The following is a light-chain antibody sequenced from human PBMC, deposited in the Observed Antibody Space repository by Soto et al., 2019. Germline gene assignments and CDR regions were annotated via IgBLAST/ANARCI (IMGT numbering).Light chain of an antibody. Sequence: DIQMTQSPSSLSASVGDRVTITCRASQNIDIYLNWYQQKAGKAPDLLIYGASTVQRGVTSRFSGSGSGTDFTLTINNLQREDFATYSCQQSYRTPHTFGQGTKLEI. V-gene: IGKV1-39*01. J-gene: IGKJ2*01. CDR3: QQSYRTPHT. CDR1: QNIDIY. CDR2: GAS.